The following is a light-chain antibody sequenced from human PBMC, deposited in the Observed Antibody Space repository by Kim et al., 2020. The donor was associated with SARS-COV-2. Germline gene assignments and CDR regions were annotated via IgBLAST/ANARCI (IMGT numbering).Light chain of an antibody. J-gene: IGLJ1*01. V-gene: IGLV3-21*01. CDR1: NIEGKT. CDR3: QVWDITSDHYV. Sequence: SYELTQPPAVSVAPGKTARLSCEGNNIEGKTVHWFQQKPGQAPVVVIFFDSDRPSGIPERFSGSNSGNIATLTISRVEAGDEADYYCQVWDITSDHYVFGPGTTVTVL. CDR2: FDS.